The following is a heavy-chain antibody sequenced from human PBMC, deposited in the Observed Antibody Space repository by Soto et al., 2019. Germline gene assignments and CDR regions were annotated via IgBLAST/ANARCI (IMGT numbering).Heavy chain of an antibody. J-gene: IGHJ4*02. CDR3: AKMSRTTIFGVVGDIDY. V-gene: IGHV3-23*01. CDR1: GFTFSSYA. CDR2: ISGSGGST. D-gene: IGHD3-3*01. Sequence: PGGSLRLSCAASGFTFSSYAMSWVRQAPGKGLEWVSAISGSGGSTYYADSVKGRFTISRDNSKNTLYLQMNSLRAEDTAVYYCAKMSRTTIFGVVGDIDYWGQGTLVTVSS.